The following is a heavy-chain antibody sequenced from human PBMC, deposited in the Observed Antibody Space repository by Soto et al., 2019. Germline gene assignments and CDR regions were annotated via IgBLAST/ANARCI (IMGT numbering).Heavy chain of an antibody. J-gene: IGHJ5*02. CDR3: ARVVTTNWFDP. D-gene: IGHD3-3*01. Sequence: SEALSLTCAVSGGSISSSNWWSWVRQPPGKGLEWIGEIYHSGSANYNPSLKSRVTISVDKSKNQFSLKLSSVTAADTAVYYCARVVTTNWFDPWGQGTLVTVSS. V-gene: IGHV4-4*02. CDR2: IYHSGSA. CDR1: GGSISSSNW.